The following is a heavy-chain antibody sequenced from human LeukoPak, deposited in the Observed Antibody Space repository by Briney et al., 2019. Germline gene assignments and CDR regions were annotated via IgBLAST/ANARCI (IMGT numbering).Heavy chain of an antibody. Sequence: SGPTLVNPTQTLTLTCTFSGFSLSTSGVGVGWIRQPPGNALEWLALIYWDDDKRYSPSLKSRLTITKDTSKNQVVLTMTNMDPVDTATYYCAHSSSDVHYYDSSGYYPNWFDPWGQGTLVTVSS. V-gene: IGHV2-5*02. J-gene: IGHJ5*02. D-gene: IGHD3-22*01. CDR1: GFSLSTSGVG. CDR2: IYWDDDK. CDR3: AHSSSDVHYYDSSGYYPNWFDP.